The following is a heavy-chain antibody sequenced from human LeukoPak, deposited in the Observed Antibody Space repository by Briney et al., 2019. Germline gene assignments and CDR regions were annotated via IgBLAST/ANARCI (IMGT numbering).Heavy chain of an antibody. CDR1: GFTFSSYS. Sequence: GGSLRLSCAASGFTFSSYSMNWVRQAPGKGLEWVSSISSSSSYIYYADSVKGRFTISRDNAKNSLYLQMNSLRAEDTAVYHCARVCGSTSCQSAFDIWGQGTMVTVSS. CDR3: ARVCGSTSCQSAFDI. D-gene: IGHD2-2*01. V-gene: IGHV3-21*01. CDR2: ISSSSSYI. J-gene: IGHJ3*02.